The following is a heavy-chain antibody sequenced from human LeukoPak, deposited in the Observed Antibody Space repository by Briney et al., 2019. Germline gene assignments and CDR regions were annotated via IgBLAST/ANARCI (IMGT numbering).Heavy chain of an antibody. Sequence: GGSLRLSCAASGFTFSTFAMSWVRQAPGKGLEWVSAISGSGGGTYYADSVKGRLTISRDNSKNTLYLQMSSLRAEDTAVYYCAKAFSAYENWPPNWFDPWGQGTLVTVPS. CDR3: AKAFSAYENWPPNWFDP. D-gene: IGHD5-12*01. CDR2: ISGSGGGT. V-gene: IGHV3-23*01. CDR1: GFTFSTFA. J-gene: IGHJ5*02.